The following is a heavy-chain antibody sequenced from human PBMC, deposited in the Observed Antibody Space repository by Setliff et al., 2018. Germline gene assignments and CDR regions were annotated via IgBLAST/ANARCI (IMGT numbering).Heavy chain of an antibody. CDR1: GGSISSYY. J-gene: IGHJ5*02. V-gene: IGHV4-59*01. D-gene: IGHD3-3*01. CDR3: ARGGIGFSEITIFGVALYWFDP. CDR2: IYYSGST. Sequence: SETLSLTCTVSGGSISSYYWSWIRQPPGKGLEWIGYIYYSGSTNYNPSLKSRVTISVDTSKNQFSLKLSSVTAADTAVYYCARGGIGFSEITIFGVALYWFDPWGQGTLVTVSS.